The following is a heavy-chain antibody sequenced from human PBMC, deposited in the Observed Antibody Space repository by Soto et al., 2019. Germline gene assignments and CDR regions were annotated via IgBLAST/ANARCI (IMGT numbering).Heavy chain of an antibody. D-gene: IGHD2-15*01. J-gene: IGHJ5*02. Sequence: PGGSLRLSCTASGFTFGDYAMSWFRQAPGKGLEWVGFIRSKGYGGTTEYAASVKGRFSISRDDSKSIAYLQMNSPKTEDTAVYYCSRAGVVVVAATYAPWGQGTLVTVSS. CDR1: GFTFGDYA. CDR2: IRSKGYGGTT. CDR3: SRAGVVVVAATYAP. V-gene: IGHV3-49*03.